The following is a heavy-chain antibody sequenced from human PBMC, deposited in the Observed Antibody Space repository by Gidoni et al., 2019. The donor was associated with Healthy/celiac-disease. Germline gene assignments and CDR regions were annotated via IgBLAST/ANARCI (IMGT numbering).Heavy chain of an antibody. J-gene: IGHJ4*02. CDR2: IRGSGGST. CDR3: ASYSDYDYRRPTPFVY. CDR1: GFPFSLYA. Sequence: EVQLVESGGGLVQPGGSLRLSCAASGFPFSLYAMSGVRQAPGKGLEWVSSIRGSGGSTYYADSVKGRLTISRDNSKNTLYLRMNRLRAEDTAVYYCASYSDYDYRRPTPFVYWGQGTLVTVSS. V-gene: IGHV3-23*04. D-gene: IGHD5-12*01.